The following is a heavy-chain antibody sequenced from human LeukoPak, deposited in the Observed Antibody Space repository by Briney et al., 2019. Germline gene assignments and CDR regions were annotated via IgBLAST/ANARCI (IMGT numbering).Heavy chain of an antibody. V-gene: IGHV5-51*01. Sequence: GESLKISCKGSGYSFTSYWIGWVRQTPGKGLEWMGIIYPSDSDTRYSPSFQGQVTISADKSISTAYLQWSSLKASDTAMYYCTGSEMATMAAFDIWGQGTMVTVSS. CDR2: IYPSDSDT. J-gene: IGHJ3*02. CDR1: GYSFTSYW. D-gene: IGHD5-24*01. CDR3: TGSEMATMAAFDI.